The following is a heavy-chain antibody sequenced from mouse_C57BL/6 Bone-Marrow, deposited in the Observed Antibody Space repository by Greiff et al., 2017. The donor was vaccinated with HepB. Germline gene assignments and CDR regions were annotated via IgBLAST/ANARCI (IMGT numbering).Heavy chain of an antibody. CDR1: GYTFTSYW. CDR2: IYPGSGST. CDR3: ARARLSYHRGFAY. D-gene: IGHD1-2*01. J-gene: IGHJ3*01. Sequence: QVHVKQPGAELVKPGASVKMSCKASGYTFTSYWITWVKQRPGQGLEWIGDIYPGSGSTNYNEKLKSKATLTVDTSSSTAYMQLSSLTSEDSAVYYCARARLSYHRGFAYWGQGTLVTVSA. V-gene: IGHV1-55*01.